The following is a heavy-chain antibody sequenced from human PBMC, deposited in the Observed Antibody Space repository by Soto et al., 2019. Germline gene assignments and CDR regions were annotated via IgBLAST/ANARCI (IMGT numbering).Heavy chain of an antibody. Sequence: QVHLAESGGGVVQPGRSLRLSCAASGFTFSNYPMNWVRQAPGKGLEWVAVISYDGNTKHYADSVKGRCTISRDNPRNTLYLPMNSLRFEDTAVYYCATAVSLGVAAAGYFDSWGQGAQVTVSS. V-gene: IGHV3-30*04. D-gene: IGHD6-25*01. CDR1: GFTFSNYP. J-gene: IGHJ4*02. CDR3: ATAVSLGVAAAGYFDS. CDR2: ISYDGNTK.